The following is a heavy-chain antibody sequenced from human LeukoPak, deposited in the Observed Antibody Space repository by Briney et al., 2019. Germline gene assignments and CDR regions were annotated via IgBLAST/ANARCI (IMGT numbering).Heavy chain of an antibody. J-gene: IGHJ4*02. D-gene: IGHD3-3*01. CDR2: ISTSGDST. CDR3: ADGNGQRFLAWLHEAHFDY. CDR1: GFTFSSYA. V-gene: IGHV3-23*01. Sequence: GGSLRLSCAASGFTFSSYAMSWVRQAPGKGLEWVSGISTSGDSTRYAESVKGRFSIARDNSKNTLYLIMNSLRAEDTAVYYCADGNGQRFLAWLHEAHFDYWGQGTLVSVSS.